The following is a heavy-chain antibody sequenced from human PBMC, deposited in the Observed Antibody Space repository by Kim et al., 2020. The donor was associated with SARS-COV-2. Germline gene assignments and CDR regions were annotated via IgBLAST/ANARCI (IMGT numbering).Heavy chain of an antibody. D-gene: IGHD6-13*01. CDR3: AKDSAAAAGSPYYYYGMDV. CDR1: GFTFDDYA. Sequence: GGSLRLSCAASGFTFDDYAMHWVRQAPGKGLEWVSLISWDGGSTYYADSVKGRFTISRDNSKNSLYLQMNSLRAEDTALYYCAKDSAAAAGSPYYYYGMDVWGQGTTVTGSS. J-gene: IGHJ6*02. V-gene: IGHV3-43D*03. CDR2: ISWDGGST.